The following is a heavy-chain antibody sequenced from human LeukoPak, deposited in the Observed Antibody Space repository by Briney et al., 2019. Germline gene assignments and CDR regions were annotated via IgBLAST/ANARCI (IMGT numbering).Heavy chain of an antibody. D-gene: IGHD5-12*01. CDR3: AKYVGYDVVY. J-gene: IGHJ4*02. Sequence: GGSLRLSCAGSGFTFSSYSMHWVRQAPGKGLEWVSHIGGFGDLKNYADSVKGRFTISRDNSKNTLYLQMNSLRAEDTAVYYCAKYVGYDVVYWGQGTLVTVSS. CDR1: GFTFSSYS. V-gene: IGHV3-23*01. CDR2: IGGFGDLK.